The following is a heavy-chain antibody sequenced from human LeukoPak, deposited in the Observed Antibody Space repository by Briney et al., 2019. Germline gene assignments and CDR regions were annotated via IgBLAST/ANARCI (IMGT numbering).Heavy chain of an antibody. J-gene: IGHJ4*01. V-gene: IGHV3-23*01. D-gene: IGHD3-10*01. CDR1: GVTISSYA. CDR3: SKVKWFGELLSHFDY. Sequence: GGSLRLSCAVSGVTISSYARSWVRQAPGKGLEWVSAISGSGGSTYYDDSVKGRLTISTDNSKNTLYLLMNSLRAAATASYYCSKVKWFGELLSHFDYGGQGTLVTVSS. CDR2: ISGSGGST.